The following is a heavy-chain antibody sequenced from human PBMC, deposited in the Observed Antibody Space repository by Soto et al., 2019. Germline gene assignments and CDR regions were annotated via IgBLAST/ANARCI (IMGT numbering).Heavy chain of an antibody. CDR2: INHSGST. V-gene: IGHV4-34*01. J-gene: IGHJ5*02. CDR1: GGSFSGYY. CDR3: ARGLLSSWYQGNWFDP. D-gene: IGHD6-13*01. Sequence: SETLSLTCAVYGGSFSGYYWSWIRQPPGKGLEWIGEINHSGSTNYNPSLKSRVTISVDTSKNQFSLKLSSVTAADTAVYYCARGLLSSWYQGNWFDPWGQGTLVTVSS.